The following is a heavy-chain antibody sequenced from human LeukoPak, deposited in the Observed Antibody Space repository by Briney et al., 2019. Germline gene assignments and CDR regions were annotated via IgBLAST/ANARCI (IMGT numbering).Heavy chain of an antibody. Sequence: PGESLKISCQGSGYSFNSYWIGWVRQMLPKGMEWMGVIYPGESDTRYRPSFQCQVTNSADKSISTAYLQCSSLKASDTAMYYCGLSGYYGENAFDIWGQGTIVTVSS. CDR3: GLSGYYGENAFDI. CDR1: GYSFNSYW. V-gene: IGHV5-51*03. D-gene: IGHD3-22*01. J-gene: IGHJ3*02. CDR2: IYPGESDT.